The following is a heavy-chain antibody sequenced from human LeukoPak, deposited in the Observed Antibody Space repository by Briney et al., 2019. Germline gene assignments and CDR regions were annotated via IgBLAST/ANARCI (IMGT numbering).Heavy chain of an antibody. V-gene: IGHV3-23*01. J-gene: IGHJ4*02. CDR3: AKTQVLRYYYDSSGYYYFDY. D-gene: IGHD3-22*01. Sequence: AGGSLRLSCAVAGFTFNTYAMSWVRQAPGKGLEWVSAISGSGGSTYYADSVKGRFTISRDNSKNTLYLQMNSLRAEDTAVYYCAKTQVLRYYYDSSGYYYFDYWGQGTLVTVSS. CDR2: ISGSGGST. CDR1: GFTFNTYA.